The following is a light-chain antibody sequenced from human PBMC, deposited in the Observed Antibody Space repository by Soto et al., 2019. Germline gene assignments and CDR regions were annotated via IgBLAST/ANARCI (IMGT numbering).Light chain of an antibody. CDR3: QQRARWPST. CDR1: ESVDRY. V-gene: IGKV3-11*01. J-gene: IGKJ2*02. Sequence: VLTQSPDVLSLSPGQTATLSCRASESVDRYVAWYQQKVGQAPRLLIYDAFTRATGVAVRFSGSGSATDFTLTISSLEPEDLAVYYCQQRARWPSTFGPGTKVEIK. CDR2: DAF.